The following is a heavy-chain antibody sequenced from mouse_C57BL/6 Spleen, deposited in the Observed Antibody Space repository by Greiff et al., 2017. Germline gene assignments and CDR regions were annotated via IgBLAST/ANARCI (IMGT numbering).Heavy chain of an antibody. V-gene: IGHV1-26*01. CDR3: ARDLGAWFAY. D-gene: IGHD4-1*01. CDR2: INPNNGGT. Sequence: EVKLQQSGPELVKPGASVRISCKASGYTFTDYYMNWVKQSHGKSLEWIGDINPNNGGTSYNQKFKGKATLTVDKSSSTAYTELRSLTSEDSAVYYCARDLGAWFAYWGQGTLVTVSA. J-gene: IGHJ3*01. CDR1: GYTFTDYY.